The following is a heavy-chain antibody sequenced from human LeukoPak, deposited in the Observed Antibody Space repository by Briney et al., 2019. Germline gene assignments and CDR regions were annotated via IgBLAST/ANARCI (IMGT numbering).Heavy chain of an antibody. CDR3: ASRGYRNRWFEP. Sequence: SETLSLTCAVYGGSFSGYYWSWIRQRPGKGLEWIGEINHSGSTNYNPSLKSRVTISVDTSKNQFSLKLSSVTAADTAVYYCASRGYRNRWFEPWGQGTLVTVSS. D-gene: IGHD6-25*01. CDR1: GGSFSGYY. J-gene: IGHJ5*02. CDR2: INHSGST. V-gene: IGHV4-34*01.